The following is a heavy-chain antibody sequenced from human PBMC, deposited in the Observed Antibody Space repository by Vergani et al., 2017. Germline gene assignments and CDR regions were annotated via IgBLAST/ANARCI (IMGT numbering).Heavy chain of an antibody. J-gene: IGHJ5*02. CDR2: ISWNSNSI. D-gene: IGHD6-6*01. CDR3: AKDLCTSSSGGGFDP. CDR1: GFTSAGYA. Sequence: EVQLEESGGGLVLPGRSLRLSCVASGFTSAGYAMHWVRQAPGKGLEWVSGISWNSNSIGYADAVKGRFTISRDNAKNSLYLQMNSLRAEDTALYYCAKDLCTSSSGGGFDPWGQGTLATVSS. V-gene: IGHV3-9*02.